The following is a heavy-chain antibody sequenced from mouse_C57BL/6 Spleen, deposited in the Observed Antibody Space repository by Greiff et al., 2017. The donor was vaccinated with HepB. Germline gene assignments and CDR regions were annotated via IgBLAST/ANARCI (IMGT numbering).Heavy chain of an antibody. J-gene: IGHJ3*01. CDR3: DKRGTYGSSYRFAY. V-gene: IGHV1-9*01. D-gene: IGHD1-1*01. CDR2: ILPGSGST. CDR1: GYTFTGYW. Sequence: VKLMESGAELMKPGASVKLSCKATGYTFTGYWIEWVKQRPGHGLEWIGEILPGSGSTNYNEKFKGKATFTADTSSNTAYMQLSSLTTEDSAIYYCDKRGTYGSSYRFAYWGQGTLVTVSA.